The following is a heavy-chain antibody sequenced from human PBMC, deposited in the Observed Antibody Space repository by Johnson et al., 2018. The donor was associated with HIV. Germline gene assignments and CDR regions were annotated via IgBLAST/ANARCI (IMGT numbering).Heavy chain of an antibody. CDR2: ISYDGSNK. Sequence: QVQLVESGGGVVQPGKSLRLFCAASGFTFSSYAMHWVRQAPGKGLEWVAVISYDGSNKYYADSVKGRFTISRDNSKNTLYLQMNSLRAEDTAVYYCARDRDSSGYPYDAFDIWGQGTMVTVSS. V-gene: IGHV3-30*03. D-gene: IGHD3-22*01. J-gene: IGHJ3*02. CDR3: ARDRDSSGYPYDAFDI. CDR1: GFTFSSYA.